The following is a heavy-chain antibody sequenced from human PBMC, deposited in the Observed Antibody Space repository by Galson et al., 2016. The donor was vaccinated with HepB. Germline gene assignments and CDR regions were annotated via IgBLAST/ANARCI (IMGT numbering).Heavy chain of an antibody. CDR2: ITLDGSDK. CDR3: ARRNLLDY. J-gene: IGHJ4*02. Sequence: SLRLSCAASGFTFRSYWMSWVRQAPGKGLEWVANITLDGSDKFYVDSVKGRFTISRDNAKNSVYLQMNSLRAEDTAVYYCARRNLLDYWGQGTLVAISS. D-gene: IGHD1-14*01. V-gene: IGHV3-7*03. CDR1: GFTFRSYW.